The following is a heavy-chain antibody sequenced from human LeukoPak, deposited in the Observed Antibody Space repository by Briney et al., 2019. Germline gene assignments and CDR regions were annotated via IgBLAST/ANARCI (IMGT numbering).Heavy chain of an antibody. V-gene: IGHV4-31*03. J-gene: IGHJ3*02. D-gene: IGHD4-23*01. CDR1: GGSISSGGYS. CDR3: ARVSGNSDAFDI. CDR2: IYYSGST. Sequence: SETLSLTCTVSGGSISSGGYSWSWIRQHPGKGLEWIGYIYYSGSTYYNPSLKSRVTISVDTSKNQFSLKLSSMTAADTAVYYCARVSGNSDAFDIWGQGTMVTVSS.